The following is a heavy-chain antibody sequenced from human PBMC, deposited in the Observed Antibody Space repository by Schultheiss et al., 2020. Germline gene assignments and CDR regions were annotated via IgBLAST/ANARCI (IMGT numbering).Heavy chain of an antibody. J-gene: IGHJ6*02. CDR3: ARGLYSSGWSYYYYYGMDV. Sequence: GGSLRLSCAASGFTFSSYGMHWVRQAPGKGLEWVSVIYSGGSTYYADSVKGRFTISRDNSKNTLYLQMNSLRAEDTAVYYCARGLYSSGWSYYYYYGMDVWGQGTTVTVSS. CDR2: IYSGGST. CDR1: GFTFSSYG. D-gene: IGHD6-19*01. V-gene: IGHV3-NL1*01.